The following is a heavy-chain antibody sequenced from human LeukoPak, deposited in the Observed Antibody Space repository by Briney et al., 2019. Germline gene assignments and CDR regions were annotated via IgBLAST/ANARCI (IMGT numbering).Heavy chain of an antibody. CDR3: VRPRGPGLWFGETEGDAFDI. CDR1: GYSFTSYW. V-gene: IGHV5-51*01. J-gene: IGHJ3*02. Sequence: GESLKISCKGSGYSFTSYWIGWVRQMPGKGLEWMGIIYPGDSDTRYSPSFQGQVTISADKSISTAYLQWSSLKASDTAMYYCVRPRGPGLWFGETEGDAFDIWGQGTMVTVSS. D-gene: IGHD3-10*01. CDR2: IYPGDSDT.